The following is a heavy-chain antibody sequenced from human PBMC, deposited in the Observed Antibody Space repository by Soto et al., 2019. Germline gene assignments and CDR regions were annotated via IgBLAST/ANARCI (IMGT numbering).Heavy chain of an antibody. Sequence: SETLSLTCTVSGGSLSSYYWSWFRPSPGKRMEWIGYVHHSWGSSYNPSLQSRVAISLDTSKSQFSLKVTSVTATDTAVYYCARQGFGPLHGLVDVWGQGTTVTVSS. CDR2: VHHSWGS. CDR3: ARQGFGPLHGLVDV. V-gene: IGHV4-59*08. CDR1: GGSLSSYY. D-gene: IGHD3-10*01. J-gene: IGHJ6*02.